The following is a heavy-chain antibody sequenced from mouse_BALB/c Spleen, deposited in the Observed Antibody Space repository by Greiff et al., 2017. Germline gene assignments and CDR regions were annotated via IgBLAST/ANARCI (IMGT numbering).Heavy chain of an antibody. J-gene: IGHJ4*01. D-gene: IGHD1-1*02. Sequence: EVKLVESGGGLVQPGGSRKLSCAASGFTFSDYGMSWVRQAPGKGPVWVAFISNLAYSIYYADTVTGRFTISRENAKNTLYLEMSSLRSEDTAMYYCARVGRSAMDYWGQGTSVTVSS. V-gene: IGHV5-15*02. CDR1: GFTFSDYG. CDR3: ARVGRSAMDY. CDR2: ISNLAYSI.